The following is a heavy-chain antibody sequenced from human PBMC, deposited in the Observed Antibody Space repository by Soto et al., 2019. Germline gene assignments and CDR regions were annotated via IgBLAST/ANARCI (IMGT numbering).Heavy chain of an antibody. CDR2: ISYDGSNK. V-gene: IGHV3-30-3*01. CDR3: ARATYSGYEIYYYYGMDV. Sequence: GGSLRLSCAASGFTFSSYAMHWVRQAPGKGLEWVAVISYDGSNKYYADSVKGRFTISRDNSKNTLYLQMNSLRAEDTAVYYCARATYSGYEIYYYYGMDVWGQGTTVTVSS. J-gene: IGHJ6*02. D-gene: IGHD5-12*01. CDR1: GFTFSSYA.